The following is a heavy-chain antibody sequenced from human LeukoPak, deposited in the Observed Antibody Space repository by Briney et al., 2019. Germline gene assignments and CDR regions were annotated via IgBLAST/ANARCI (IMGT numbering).Heavy chain of an antibody. CDR1: GGSFSDYY. CDR3: ARKGPRRRSEYYYDSSGYPNIKPFDY. J-gene: IGHJ4*02. V-gene: IGHV4-34*01. CDR2: INPSGST. Sequence: PSETLSLTCAVYGGSFSDYYWSWIRQPPGKGLEWIGEINPSGSTNYNPSLKSRVTISVDTSKNQFSLKLSSVTAADTAVYYCARKGPRRRSEYYYDSSGYPNIKPFDYWGQGTLVTVSS. D-gene: IGHD3-22*01.